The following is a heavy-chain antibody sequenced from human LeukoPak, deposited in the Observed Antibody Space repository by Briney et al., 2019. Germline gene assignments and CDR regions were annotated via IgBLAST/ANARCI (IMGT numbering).Heavy chain of an antibody. CDR1: GFTFSSYA. Sequence: PGGSLRLSCAASGFTFSSYAMNWVRQAPGKGLEWVSTISGSGGSTYYADSVKGRFTISRDNSKNTLYLQMNSLRAEDTAVYYCAKALGGSGSNFDYWGQGTLVTASS. CDR3: AKALGGSGSNFDY. V-gene: IGHV3-23*01. J-gene: IGHJ4*02. D-gene: IGHD3-10*01. CDR2: ISGSGGST.